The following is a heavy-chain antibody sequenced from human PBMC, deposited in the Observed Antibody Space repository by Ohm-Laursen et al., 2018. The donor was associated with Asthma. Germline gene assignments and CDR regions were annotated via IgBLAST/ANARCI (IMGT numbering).Heavy chain of an antibody. CDR1: GFIFSDYF. V-gene: IGHV3-74*01. J-gene: IGHJ4*02. Sequence: SLRLSCSASGFIFSDYFMHWVRQRPGEGLVWISHLFPDGRRTNYADPVRGRFTISRDDAQNTVYLQMHSLRVDDTAAYFCARGNVEGLLWGQGTLVTVSS. CDR2: LFPDGRRT. CDR3: ARGNVEGLL.